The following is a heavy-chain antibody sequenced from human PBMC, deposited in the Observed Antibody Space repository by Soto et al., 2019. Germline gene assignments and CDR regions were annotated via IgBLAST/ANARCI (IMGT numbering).Heavy chain of an antibody. CDR2: INHSGST. Sequence: QVQLQQWGAGLLKPSETLSLTCAVYGGSFSGYYWSWIRQPPGKGLEWIGEINHSGSTNYNPSLKSRVTTSVDTSKNQFSLKLSSVTAADTAVYYCARGRVTTPLAFFDYWGQGTLVTVSS. J-gene: IGHJ4*02. CDR3: ARGRVTTPLAFFDY. V-gene: IGHV4-34*01. D-gene: IGHD4-17*01. CDR1: GGSFSGYY.